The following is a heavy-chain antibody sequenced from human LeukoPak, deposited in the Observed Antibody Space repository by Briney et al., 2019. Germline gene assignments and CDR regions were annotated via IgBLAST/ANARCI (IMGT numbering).Heavy chain of an antibody. CDR1: EFTFSGST. V-gene: IGHV3-73*01. CDR2: IRSKANNYAT. D-gene: IGHD3-10*01. J-gene: IGHJ4*02. Sequence: GGSLKLSCAASEFTFSGSTMHWVRQASGRGLEWVGRIRSKANNYATAYAASVKGRFTISRDESSNTAYLQMNSLKTEDTAIYYCAKAGPGFGFDYWGQGTLVTVSS. CDR3: AKAGPGFGFDY.